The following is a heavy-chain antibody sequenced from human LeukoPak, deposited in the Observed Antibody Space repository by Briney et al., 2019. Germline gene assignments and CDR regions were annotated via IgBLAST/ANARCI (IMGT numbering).Heavy chain of an antibody. CDR2: ISYIGST. CDR1: GGSIGSHY. Sequence: SETLSLTCSVSGGSIGSHYWTWIRQPPGKGLEWIGYISYIGSTNYNPSLKSRVTISINTSKNQFSLKLCSVTAADTAVYYCARVALYCSSTSCYKAFFDYWGQGTLVTVSS. V-gene: IGHV4-59*11. CDR3: ARVALYCSSTSCYKAFFDY. J-gene: IGHJ4*02. D-gene: IGHD2-2*02.